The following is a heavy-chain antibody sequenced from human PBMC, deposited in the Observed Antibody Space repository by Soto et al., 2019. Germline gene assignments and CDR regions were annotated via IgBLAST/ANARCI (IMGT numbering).Heavy chain of an antibody. J-gene: IGHJ4*02. CDR1: GFTFTSSA. V-gene: IGHV1-58*02. D-gene: IGHD2-15*01. CDR2: IVVGSGNT. CDR3: ASLRLGYCSGGSCYDDDEVDY. Sequence: GASVKVSCKASGFTFTSSAMQWVRQARGQRLEWIGWIVVGSGNTNYAQKFQERVTITRDMSTSTAYMELSSLRSEDTAVYYCASLRLGYCSGGSCYDDDEVDYWGQGTLVTVSS.